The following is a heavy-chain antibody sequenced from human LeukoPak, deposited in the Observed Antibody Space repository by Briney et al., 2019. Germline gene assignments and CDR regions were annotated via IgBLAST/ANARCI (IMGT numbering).Heavy chain of an antibody. V-gene: IGHV4-4*07. CDR3: ARSAYYYDSSGYYWDAFDI. CDR2: IYTSGST. D-gene: IGHD3-22*01. CDR1: GGSISSYY. J-gene: IGHJ3*02. Sequence: SETLSLTCTVSGGSISSYYWSWIRQPAGKGLEWIGRIYTSGSTNYNPSLKSRVTMSVDTSKNQFSLKLSSVTAADTAVYYCARSAYYYDSSGYYWDAFDIWGRGTLVTVSS.